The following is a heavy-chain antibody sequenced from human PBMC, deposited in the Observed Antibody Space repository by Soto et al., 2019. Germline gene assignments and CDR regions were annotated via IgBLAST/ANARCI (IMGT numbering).Heavy chain of an antibody. CDR1: GYTFTGYY. CDR3: ARDWGAYSSSWYAGNWFDP. D-gene: IGHD6-13*01. V-gene: IGHV1-2*04. CDR2: INPNSGGT. Sequence: APVKVCCKASGYTFTGYYMHWVRHAPGQGLEWMGWINPNSGGTNYAQKFQGWVTMTRDTSISTAYMELSRLRSDDTAVYYCARDWGAYSSSWYAGNWFDPWGQGTLVTVS. J-gene: IGHJ5*02.